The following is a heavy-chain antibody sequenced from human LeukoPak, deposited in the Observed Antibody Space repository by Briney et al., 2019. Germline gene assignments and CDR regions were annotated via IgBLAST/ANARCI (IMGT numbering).Heavy chain of an antibody. V-gene: IGHV4-59*01. J-gene: IGHJ6*03. Sequence: PSETLSLTCTVSGGSISSYYWSWIRQPPGKGLEWIGYIYYSGSTNYNPPLKSRVTISVDTSKNQFSLKLSSVTAADTAVYYCARVREDYDILTRYYYYYMDVWGKGTTVTVSS. CDR3: ARVREDYDILTRYYYYYMDV. CDR1: GGSISSYY. CDR2: IYYSGST. D-gene: IGHD3-9*01.